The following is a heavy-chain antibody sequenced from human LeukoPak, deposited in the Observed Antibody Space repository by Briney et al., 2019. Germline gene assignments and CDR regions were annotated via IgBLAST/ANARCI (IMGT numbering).Heavy chain of an antibody. Sequence: ASVKVSCKASGYAFTGYYMHWVRQAPGQGLEWMGWINPNSGGTNYAQKFQGWVPMTRDTSISTAYMELSRLRSDDTAVYYCARGPSRGYSSSWYWNYWGQGTLVTVSS. CDR2: INPNSGGT. D-gene: IGHD6-13*01. J-gene: IGHJ4*02. CDR3: ARGPSRGYSSSWYWNY. CDR1: GYAFTGYY. V-gene: IGHV1-2*04.